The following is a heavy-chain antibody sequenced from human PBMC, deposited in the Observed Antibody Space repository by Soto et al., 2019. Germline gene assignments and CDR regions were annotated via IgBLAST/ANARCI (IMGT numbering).Heavy chain of an antibody. CDR1: GGSISFYN. CDR2: IYHSRRT. Sequence: QVQLQESGPGLVKPSETLSLTCSVSGGSISFYNWNWIRQSPGKGLEWIGYIYHSRRTNYNPSLKSRVTISVDTSKNQFSLQLSSVTAADTAVYYCAKGDSTTHGDSFDIWGQGTMVTVSP. CDR3: AKGDSTTHGDSFDI. D-gene: IGHD6-13*01. J-gene: IGHJ3*02. V-gene: IGHV4-59*01.